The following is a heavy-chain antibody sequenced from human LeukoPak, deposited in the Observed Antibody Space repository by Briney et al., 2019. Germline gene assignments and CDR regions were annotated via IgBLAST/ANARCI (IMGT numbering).Heavy chain of an antibody. D-gene: IGHD2-15*01. CDR2: NLGSGGPT. J-gene: IGHJ4*02. CDR1: GFTFSKSP. V-gene: IGHV3-23*01. CDR3: ATVFESSGGFYENHYFDN. Sequence: PGGALILSCVGSGFTFSKSPMARVHQAPAAGLEWVSFNLGSGGPTFYAASEKGRVTVSRDNSKNAVFLRMDSLRTEDTALYYCATVFESSGGFYENHYFDNWGQGTLVTVSS.